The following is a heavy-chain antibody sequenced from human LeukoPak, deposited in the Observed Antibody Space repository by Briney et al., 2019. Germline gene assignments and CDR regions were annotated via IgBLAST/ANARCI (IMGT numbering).Heavy chain of an antibody. J-gene: IGHJ3*02. CDR2: IYWDDDK. Sequence: NGSGPTLVKPTQTLTLTWTFSGFSLTTGGVGVGWIRQPPGKALEYLTLIYWDDDKRYSPSLNSRLTITKDTSKKQVVLIMTNMDPVDTATYYCAHIAAGDGFDIWGQGTVVTVSS. V-gene: IGHV2-5*02. CDR1: GFSLTTGGVG. CDR3: AHIAAGDGFDI. D-gene: IGHD3-10*01.